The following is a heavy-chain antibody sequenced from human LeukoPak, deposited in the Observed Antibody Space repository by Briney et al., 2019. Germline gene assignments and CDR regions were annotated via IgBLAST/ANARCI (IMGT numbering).Heavy chain of an antibody. Sequence: GGSLRLSCAASGFTFSSYSMNWVRQAPGKGLVWVSRINSDGGSTSYADSVKGRFTISRGNAKNTLYLQMNSLRAEDTAVYYCARDCYDSTNDAFDIWGQGTMVTVSS. J-gene: IGHJ3*02. CDR1: GFTFSSYS. V-gene: IGHV3-74*01. D-gene: IGHD3-22*01. CDR3: ARDCYDSTNDAFDI. CDR2: INSDGGST.